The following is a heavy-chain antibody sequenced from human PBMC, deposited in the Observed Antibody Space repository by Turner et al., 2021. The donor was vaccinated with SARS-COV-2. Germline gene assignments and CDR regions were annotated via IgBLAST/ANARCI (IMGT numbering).Heavy chain of an antibody. CDR3: ARDLFGGTRSDFDT. J-gene: IGHJ4*02. V-gene: IGHV3-48*01. CDR2: IDRISSTF. CDR1: AFTFKIYA. Sequence: QLVASWGGLELPGGSFRCSCAASAFTFKIYAMNWVRQAPGKGLVWLSYIDRISSTFYYADSVKVPITISRDNTQSSLYLKMNSLRAEDTAMYDCARDLFGGTRSDFDTWGRGTLVTVSS. D-gene: IGHD1-26*01.